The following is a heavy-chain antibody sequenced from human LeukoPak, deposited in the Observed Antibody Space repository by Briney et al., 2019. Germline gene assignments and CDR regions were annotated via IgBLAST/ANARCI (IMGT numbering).Heavy chain of an antibody. CDR2: ISSSSSYI. V-gene: IGHV3-21*01. Sequence: GGSLRLSCAASGFTFSSYSMNWVRQAPGKGLEWVSSISSSSSYIYYAASVKGRFTISRDNAKNSLYLQMNSLRAEDTAVYYCARDHLYYYYMDVWGKGTTVTVSS. CDR1: GFTFSSYS. CDR3: ARDHLYYYYMDV. J-gene: IGHJ6*03.